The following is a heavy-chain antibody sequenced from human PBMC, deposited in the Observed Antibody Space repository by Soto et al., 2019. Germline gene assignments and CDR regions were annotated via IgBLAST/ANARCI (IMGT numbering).Heavy chain of an antibody. J-gene: IGHJ6*04. CDR2: IDPSDSYT. V-gene: IGHV5-10-1*01. Sequence: LGESLKISCKGSGYSFTSYWISWVRQMPGKGLEWMGRIDPSDSYTNYSPSFQGHVTISADKSISTAYLQWSSLKASDTAMYFCAADGAQYYYGMDVWGTGPTLTVST. CDR3: AADGAQYYYGMDV. D-gene: IGHD3-10*01. CDR1: GYSFTSYW.